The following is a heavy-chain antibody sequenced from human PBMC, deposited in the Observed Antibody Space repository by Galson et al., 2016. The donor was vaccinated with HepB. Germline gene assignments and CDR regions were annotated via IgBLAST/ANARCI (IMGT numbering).Heavy chain of an antibody. Sequence: SLRLSCAGTGFTFSSYGMHWVRQAPGKGLEWVAVIWHDGSNKYYADSVKGRFTISRDNSKNTLYLQMNSLRAEDTAVYYCAKEKRGWDYYYGMDVWGQGTTVTVSS. CDR2: IWHDGSNK. J-gene: IGHJ6*02. V-gene: IGHV3-33*06. CDR3: AKEKRGWDYYYGMDV. D-gene: IGHD2-15*01. CDR1: GFTFSSYG.